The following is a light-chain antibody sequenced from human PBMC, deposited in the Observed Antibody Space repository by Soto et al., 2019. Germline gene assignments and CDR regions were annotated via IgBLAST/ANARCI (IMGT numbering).Light chain of an antibody. Sequence: QSVLTQPASVSGSPGQSITISCTGTSSDIGDYTHVSWYQQHPGKAPKLIIYEVSDRPSGVSNRFSGSKSGNTAYLTISGLQTEDEADYYCCSYTSSSTSAVFGGGTKLTVL. CDR3: CSYTSSSTSAV. CDR2: EVS. V-gene: IGLV2-14*01. CDR1: SSDIGDYTH. J-gene: IGLJ2*01.